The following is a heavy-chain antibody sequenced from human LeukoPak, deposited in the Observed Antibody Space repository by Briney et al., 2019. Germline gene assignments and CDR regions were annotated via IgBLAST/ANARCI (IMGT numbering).Heavy chain of an antibody. J-gene: IGHJ4*02. D-gene: IGHD2-15*01. Sequence: PGGSLRLSCAASGFTFSSYAMHWVRQAPGKGLEWVAVISYDGSNKYYADSVKGRFTISRDNSNNTLYLQMNSLRAEDTAVYYCARDAYCSGGSCYSADYWGQGTLVTVSS. CDR3: ARDAYCSGGSCYSADY. CDR1: GFTFSSYA. CDR2: ISYDGSNK. V-gene: IGHV3-30-3*01.